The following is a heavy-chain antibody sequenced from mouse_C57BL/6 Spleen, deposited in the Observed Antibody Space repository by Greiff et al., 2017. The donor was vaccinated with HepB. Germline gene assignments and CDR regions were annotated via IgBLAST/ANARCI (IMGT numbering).Heavy chain of an antibody. CDR1: GFTFSSYA. V-gene: IGHV5-4*01. CDR2: ISDGGSYT. J-gene: IGHJ1*03. D-gene: IGHD1-1*01. CDR3: ARDSGGYYYGSSYDWYFDV. Sequence: EVKLVESGGGLVKPGGSLKLSCAASGFTFSSYAMSWVRQTPEKRLEWVATISDGGSYTYYPDNVKGRFTISRDNAKNNLYLQMSHLKSEDTAMYYCARDSGGYYYGSSYDWYFDVWGTGTTVTVSS.